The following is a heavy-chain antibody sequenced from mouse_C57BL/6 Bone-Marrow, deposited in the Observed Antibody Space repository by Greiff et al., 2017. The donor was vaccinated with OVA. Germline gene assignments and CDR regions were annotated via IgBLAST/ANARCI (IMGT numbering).Heavy chain of an antibody. Sequence: QVQLQQPGAELVMPGASVKLSCKASGYTFTSYWLHWVKQRPGQGLEWIGEIDPSDSYTNYNQKFKGKSTLTVDKSSSTAYMQLSSLTSEDAAVYYCARSLYYCDFWGQGTTLTVTS. CDR3: ARSLYYCDF. J-gene: IGHJ2*01. D-gene: IGHD6-5*01. V-gene: IGHV1-69*01. CDR1: GYTFTSYW. CDR2: IDPSDSYT.